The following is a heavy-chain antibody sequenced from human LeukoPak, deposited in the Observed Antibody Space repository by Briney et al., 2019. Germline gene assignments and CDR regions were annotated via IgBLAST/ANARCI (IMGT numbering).Heavy chain of an antibody. J-gene: IGHJ4*02. V-gene: IGHV3-48*02. D-gene: IGHD2-15*01. Sequence: GGSLRLSCAASGHTVSSYSMNWVRQAPGKGLEWVSYISSSSSTIYYADSVKGQFTISRDNAKNSLYLQMNSLRDEDTAVYYCARARASGRSGFDYWGQGTLVTVSS. CDR2: ISSSSSTI. CDR3: ARARASGRSGFDY. CDR1: GHTVSSYS.